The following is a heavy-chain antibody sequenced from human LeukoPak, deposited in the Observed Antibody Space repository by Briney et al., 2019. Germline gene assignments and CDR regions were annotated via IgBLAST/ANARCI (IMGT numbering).Heavy chain of an antibody. V-gene: IGHV3-53*01. CDR2: IYIGGST. CDR1: GFTVSSNY. J-gene: IGHJ4*02. CDR3: ARAHDYGDYPGNY. D-gene: IGHD4-17*01. Sequence: PGGSLRLSCAASGFTVSSNYMSWVRQAPGKGLEWVSVIYIGGSTYYSDSVKGRFTISRDNSKNTLYLQMNSLRAEDTAVYYCARAHDYGDYPGNYWGQGTLVTVSS.